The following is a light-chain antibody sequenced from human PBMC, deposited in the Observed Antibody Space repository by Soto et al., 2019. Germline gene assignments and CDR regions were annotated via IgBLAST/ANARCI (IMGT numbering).Light chain of an antibody. V-gene: IGKV1-39*01. CDR2: AAS. J-gene: IGKJ1*01. CDR3: QQSHSTPET. Sequence: DIQMTQSPSSLSASVGDRVTITCRASQSITNYLNWYQQKPGKAPKLLIFAASTLQSGVPSRISGSGSGTDFTLTISSLQPEDFATYYCQQSHSTPETFGQGTKVDIK. CDR1: QSITNY.